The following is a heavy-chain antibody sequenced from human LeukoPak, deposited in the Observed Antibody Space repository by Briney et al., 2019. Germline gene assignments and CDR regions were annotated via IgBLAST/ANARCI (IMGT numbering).Heavy chain of an antibody. D-gene: IGHD1-14*01. V-gene: IGHV4-39*07. CDR3: ARGRMIDH. CDR1: GGSVSSGSYY. J-gene: IGHJ4*02. Sequence: PSETLSLTCTVSGGSVSSGSYYWSWIRQPPGKGLEWIGEINHSGSTNYNPSLKSRVTISVDTSKNQFSLKLSSVTAADTAVYYCARGRMIDHWGQGTLVTVSS. CDR2: INHSGST.